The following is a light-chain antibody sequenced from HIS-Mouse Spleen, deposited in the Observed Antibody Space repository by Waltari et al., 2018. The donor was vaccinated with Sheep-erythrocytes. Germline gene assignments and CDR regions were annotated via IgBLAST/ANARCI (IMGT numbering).Light chain of an antibody. Sequence: QSALTQPRSVSGSPGQSVTISCPGPSSYVGGYNYVFWYQQHPCKAPKLMIYNVSKRPSGVPDRFAGSKSGNTASLTISGLQAEDEADYYCCSYAGSYNYVFGTGTKVTVL. CDR2: NVS. V-gene: IGLV2-11*01. J-gene: IGLJ1*01. CDR1: SSYVGGYNY. CDR3: CSYAGSYNYV.